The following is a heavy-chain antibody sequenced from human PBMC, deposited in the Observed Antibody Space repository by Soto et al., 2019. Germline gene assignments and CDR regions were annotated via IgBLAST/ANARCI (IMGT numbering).Heavy chain of an antibody. Sequence: GGSLRLSCAASGFTFSSYGMHWVRQAPGKGLEWVAVIWYDGSNKYYADSVKGRFTISRDNSKNMLYLQMNSLRAEDTAVYYCARDEGDIVVVPAAMPGIWGKGTTVTVSS. V-gene: IGHV3-33*01. J-gene: IGHJ6*04. CDR2: IWYDGSNK. CDR1: GFTFSSYG. CDR3: ARDEGDIVVVPAAMPGI. D-gene: IGHD2-2*01.